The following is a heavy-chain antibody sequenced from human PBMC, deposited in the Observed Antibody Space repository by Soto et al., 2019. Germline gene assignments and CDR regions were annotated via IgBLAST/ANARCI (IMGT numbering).Heavy chain of an antibody. J-gene: IGHJ6*02. CDR1: GYTLTELS. Sequence: ASVKVSCKVSGYTLTELSMHWVRQAPGKGLEWMGGFDPEDGETIYAQKFQGRVTMTEDTSTVTAYMELSSLRSEDTAVYYCATFDGRGSSWYGPDYYGMDVWGQGTTVTVSS. D-gene: IGHD6-13*01. CDR2: FDPEDGET. V-gene: IGHV1-24*01. CDR3: ATFDGRGSSWYGPDYYGMDV.